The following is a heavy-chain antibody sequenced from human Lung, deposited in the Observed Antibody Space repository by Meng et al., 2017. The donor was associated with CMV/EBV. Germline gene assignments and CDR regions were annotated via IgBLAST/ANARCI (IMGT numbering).Heavy chain of an antibody. D-gene: IGHD6-13*01. CDR1: GFTFSSYS. CDR3: ARGSSSSWYEGSYYFDY. V-gene: IGHV3-21*01. Sequence: GESLKISCAASGFTFSSYSMNWVRQAPGKGLEWVSTISISSSYIYYADSVKGRFTISRDNAKNSLYLQMNSLRAEDTAVYYCARGSSSSWYEGSYYFDYWAQRTVVTVSS. J-gene: IGHJ4*02. CDR2: ISISSSYI.